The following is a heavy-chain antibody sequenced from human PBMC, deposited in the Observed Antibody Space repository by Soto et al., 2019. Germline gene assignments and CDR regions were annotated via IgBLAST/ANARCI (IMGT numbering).Heavy chain of an antibody. Sequence: GGSLRLSCAASGFTFSSYAVSWVRQAPGKGLEWVSAISGSGGSTYYADSVKGRFTISRDNSKNTLYLQMNSLRAEDTAVYYCAKDHHYDFWRGPPVNMDVWGKGTTVTVSS. CDR3: AKDHHYDFWRGPPVNMDV. CDR1: GFTFSSYA. D-gene: IGHD3-3*01. J-gene: IGHJ6*03. V-gene: IGHV3-23*01. CDR2: ISGSGGST.